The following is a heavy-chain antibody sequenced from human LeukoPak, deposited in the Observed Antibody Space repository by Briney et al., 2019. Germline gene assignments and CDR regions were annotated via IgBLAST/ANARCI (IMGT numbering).Heavy chain of an antibody. D-gene: IGHD2-8*01. Sequence: GGSLRLSCAASGFTFSSYAVSWVRQAPGKGLEWVSAISGSGGSTYYADSVKGRFTISRDNSKNTLCLQMNSLRAEDTAVYYCAREIYCTNGVCYMGDAFDIWGQGTMVTVSS. J-gene: IGHJ3*02. CDR2: ISGSGGST. CDR3: AREIYCTNGVCYMGDAFDI. CDR1: GFTFSSYA. V-gene: IGHV3-23*01.